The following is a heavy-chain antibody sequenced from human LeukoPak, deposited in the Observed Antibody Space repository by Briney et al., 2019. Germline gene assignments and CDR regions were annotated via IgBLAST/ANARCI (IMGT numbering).Heavy chain of an antibody. Sequence: ASVKVSCKASGYTFTGYYMHWVRQPPAQGLEWMGWINPNSGGTNYEQKFQGRVTMTRDTSISTAYMELSRLRSDYTAVYYCARDAVNMVRRTNYYYYMDVWGKGTTVTISS. CDR1: GYTFTGYY. CDR2: INPNSGGT. D-gene: IGHD3-10*01. J-gene: IGHJ6*03. CDR3: ARDAVNMVRRTNYYYYMDV. V-gene: IGHV1-2*02.